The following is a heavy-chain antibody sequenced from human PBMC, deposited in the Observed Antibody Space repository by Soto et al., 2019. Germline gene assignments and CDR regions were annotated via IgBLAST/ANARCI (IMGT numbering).Heavy chain of an antibody. Sequence: QVQLVESGGGVVQPGRSLRLSCAASGFTFSSYAMHWVRQAPGKGLEWVAVISYDGSNKYYADSVKGRFTISRDNSKMPLYMQMNSLRAEGMGVYYSARDLEVAVAGAWGQGTLVTVSS. CDR2: ISYDGSNK. CDR1: GFTFSSYA. CDR3: ARDLEVAVAGA. V-gene: IGHV3-30-3*01. J-gene: IGHJ5*02. D-gene: IGHD6-19*01.